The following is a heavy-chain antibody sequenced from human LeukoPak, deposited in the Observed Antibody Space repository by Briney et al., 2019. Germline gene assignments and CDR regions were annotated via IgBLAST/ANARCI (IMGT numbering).Heavy chain of an antibody. V-gene: IGHV3-48*01. CDR3: ARDWAQYSSSWCPDV. Sequence: PGGSLRLSCAASGFTFSSYSMNWVRQAPGKGLEWVSYISSSSSTIYYADSMKGRFTISRDNSKNTLYLQMNSLRAEDTAVYYCARDWAQYSSSWCPDVWGKGTTVTVSS. CDR2: ISSSSSTI. J-gene: IGHJ6*04. CDR1: GFTFSSYS. D-gene: IGHD6-13*01.